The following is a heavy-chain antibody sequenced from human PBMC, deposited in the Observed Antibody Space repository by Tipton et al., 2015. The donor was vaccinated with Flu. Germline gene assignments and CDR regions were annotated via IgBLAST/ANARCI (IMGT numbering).Heavy chain of an antibody. CDR3: AREGFDSSGYRAGDAFDI. Sequence: TLSLTCTVSGGSISSGSYYWSWIRQPAEKGLEWIGRIYTSGSTNYNPSLKSRVTISVDTSKNQFSLKLSSVTAADTAVYYCAREGFDSSGYRAGDAFDIWGQGTMVTVSS. CDR1: GGSISSGSYY. V-gene: IGHV4-61*02. D-gene: IGHD3-22*01. J-gene: IGHJ3*02. CDR2: IYTSGST.